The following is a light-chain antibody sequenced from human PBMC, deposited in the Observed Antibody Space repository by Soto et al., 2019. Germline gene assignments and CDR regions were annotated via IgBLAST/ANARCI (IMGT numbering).Light chain of an antibody. J-gene: IGKJ5*01. CDR1: QSISSN. CDR3: QQFNYWPPIT. CDR2: GAS. Sequence: EIVMTQSPGTLSVSPGERATLSCRASQSISSNLAWYQQKPGRAPRLLIYGASTRATGIPARFSGSGSGTEFTLTISSLQSEDFAVYYCQQFNYWPPITFGQGTRLEIK. V-gene: IGKV3-15*01.